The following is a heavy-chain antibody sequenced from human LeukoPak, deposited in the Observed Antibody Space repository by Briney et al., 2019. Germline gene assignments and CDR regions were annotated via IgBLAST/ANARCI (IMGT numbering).Heavy chain of an antibody. Sequence: ASVKVSCKASGYTFTSYAMHWVRQAPGQRLEWMGWINAGNGNTKYSQKFQGRVTITRDTSASTAYMELSSLRSEDTAVYYCARVPGYYDSSGDDYWGPGTLVTVSS. J-gene: IGHJ4*02. D-gene: IGHD3-22*01. V-gene: IGHV1-3*01. CDR1: GYTFTSYA. CDR2: INAGNGNT. CDR3: ARVPGYYDSSGDDY.